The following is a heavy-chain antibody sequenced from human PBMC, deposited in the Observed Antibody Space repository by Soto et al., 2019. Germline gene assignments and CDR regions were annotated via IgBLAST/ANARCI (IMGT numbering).Heavy chain of an antibody. CDR3: ARARSRSSGWYDY. D-gene: IGHD6-13*01. V-gene: IGHV3-33*01. CDR1: GFTFSSYG. CDR2: IWYDGSNK. J-gene: IGHJ4*02. Sequence: QVQLVESGGGVVQPGRSLRLSCAASGFTFSSYGMHWVRQAPGKGLEWVAVIWYDGSNKYYADSVKGRFTISRDNSKNTLYLQMNSLRAEDTAVYYCARARSRSSGWYDYWGQGTLVTVSS.